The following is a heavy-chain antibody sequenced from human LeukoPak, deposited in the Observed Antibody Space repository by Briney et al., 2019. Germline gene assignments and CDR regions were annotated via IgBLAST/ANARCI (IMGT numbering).Heavy chain of an antibody. Sequence: SETLSLTWAVYGGSFSGYYWSWIRQPPGKGLEWIGEINHSGSTNYNPSLKSRVTISVDTSKNQFSLKLSSVTAADTAVYYCARSVVWRITITRGAFHIWGQGTMVTVSS. V-gene: IGHV4-34*01. CDR3: ARSVVWRITITRGAFHI. CDR2: INHSGST. J-gene: IGHJ3*02. CDR1: GGSFSGYY. D-gene: IGHD3-16*01.